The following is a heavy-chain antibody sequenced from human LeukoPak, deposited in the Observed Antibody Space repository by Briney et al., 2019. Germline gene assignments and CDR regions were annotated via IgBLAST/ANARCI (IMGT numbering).Heavy chain of an antibody. D-gene: IGHD1-26*01. CDR3: ARVVGASIGNYFDY. Sequence: SETLSLTCTVSGGSISTYYWSWIRQPPGKGLEWIGYIYYSGSTSYNPSLKSRVTISVDTSKNQFSLKLSSVTAADTAVYYCARVVGASIGNYFDYWGQGTLVTVSS. J-gene: IGHJ4*02. V-gene: IGHV4-59*08. CDR1: GGSISTYY. CDR2: IYYSGST.